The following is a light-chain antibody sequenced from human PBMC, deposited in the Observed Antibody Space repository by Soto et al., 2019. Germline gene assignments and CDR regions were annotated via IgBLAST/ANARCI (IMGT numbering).Light chain of an antibody. Sequence: QSALTQAASVSGSPGQSITISCTGTSSDVGGYNYVSWYQQHPGKAPKLMIYEVSNRPSGVSNRFSGSKSGNTASLTISGIQAEDEADYYCCSYTSDSSLVFGGGTKLTVL. CDR2: EVS. CDR1: SSDVGGYNY. V-gene: IGLV2-14*01. J-gene: IGLJ2*01. CDR3: CSYTSDSSLV.